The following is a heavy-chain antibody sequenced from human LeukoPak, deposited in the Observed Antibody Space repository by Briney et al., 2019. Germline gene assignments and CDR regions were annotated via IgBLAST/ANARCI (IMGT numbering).Heavy chain of an antibody. CDR1: GYTLTQLS. CDR2: FDVEDGEI. J-gene: IGHJ3*02. D-gene: IGHD3-3*01. Sequence: GSSVTVSCKVSGYTLTQLSVHWVRQAPGKGLEWMGGFDVEDGEIIYAQKFQGRVTMTEDTSTDTAYMELSSLRSEDTAVYYCATNRQIMILGVVIMPAFDIWGQGTMVTVSS. V-gene: IGHV1-24*01. CDR3: ATNRQIMILGVVIMPAFDI.